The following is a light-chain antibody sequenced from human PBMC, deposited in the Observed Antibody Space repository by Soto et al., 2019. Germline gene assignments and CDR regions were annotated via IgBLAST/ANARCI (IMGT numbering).Light chain of an antibody. J-gene: IGKJ5*01. CDR2: GAS. V-gene: IGKV3-20*01. CDR3: QQYGSLPIT. CDR1: QSVTSTY. Sequence: EIVLTQSPGTLSLSPGERATLSCRASQSVTSTYLAWYQQKPGQAPRLLIYGASTRAPGIPDRFSGSGSGTDFTVTISRLENADFAVYHCQQYGSLPITFGQGTRLET.